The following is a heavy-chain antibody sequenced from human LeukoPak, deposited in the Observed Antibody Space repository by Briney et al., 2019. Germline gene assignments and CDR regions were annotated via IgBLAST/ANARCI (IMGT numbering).Heavy chain of an antibody. CDR3: ARRARDGYNREVDY. CDR2: IYYSGST. V-gene: IGHV4-59*08. Sequence: SETLSLTCTVSGGSISSYYWIWIRQPPGKGLEWIGYIYYSGSTNYNPSLKSRVTISVDTSKNQFSLKLSSVTAADTAVYYCARRARDGYNREVDYWGQGTLVTVSS. CDR1: GGSISSYY. J-gene: IGHJ4*02. D-gene: IGHD5-24*01.